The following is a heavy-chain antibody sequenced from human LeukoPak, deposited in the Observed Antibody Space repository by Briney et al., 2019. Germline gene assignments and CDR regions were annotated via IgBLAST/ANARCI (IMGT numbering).Heavy chain of an antibody. CDR3: ARGNSNHDAFDI. CDR1: GGSISSGGYS. J-gene: IGHJ3*02. CDR2: IYHSGST. D-gene: IGHD4-11*01. Sequence: LQTLSLTCTVSGGSISSGGYSWSWIRQPPGKGLEWIGYIYHSGSTYYNPSLKSRVTISVDRSKNQFSLKLSSVTAADTAVYYCARGNSNHDAFDIWGQGTMVTVSS. V-gene: IGHV4-30-2*01.